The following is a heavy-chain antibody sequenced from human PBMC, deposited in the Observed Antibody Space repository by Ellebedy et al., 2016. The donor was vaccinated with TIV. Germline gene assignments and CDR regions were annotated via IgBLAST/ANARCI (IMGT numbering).Heavy chain of an antibody. V-gene: IGHV3-30*13. Sequence: PGGSLRLSCTASGFSFSTYGMHWVRQAPGKGLEWVAVILDDGSITYYADSVKGRFTISRDNSKNSLYLQMNSLRREDTAVYYCAKEIGSSHYYFYGMDVWGQGATVAVSS. D-gene: IGHD6-6*01. CDR3: AKEIGSSHYYFYGMDV. CDR1: GFSFSTYG. J-gene: IGHJ6*02. CDR2: ILDDGSIT.